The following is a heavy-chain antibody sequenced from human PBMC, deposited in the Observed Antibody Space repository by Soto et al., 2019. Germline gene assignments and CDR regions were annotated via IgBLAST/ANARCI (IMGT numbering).Heavy chain of an antibody. J-gene: IGHJ5*02. V-gene: IGHV1-18*04. Sequence: ASVNVSCKSSGYTFTSYCISWVRQAPGQGLEWMGWISAYNGNTNYAQKLQGRVTMTTDTSTSTAYMELRSLRSDDTAVYYCARAVPNWFDPWGQGTLVTVSS. CDR1: GYTFTSYC. CDR2: ISAYNGNT. D-gene: IGHD2-2*01. CDR3: ARAVPNWFDP.